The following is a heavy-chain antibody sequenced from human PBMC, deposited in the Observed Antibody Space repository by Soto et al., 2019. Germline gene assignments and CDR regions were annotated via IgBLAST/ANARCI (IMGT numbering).Heavy chain of an antibody. D-gene: IGHD1-26*01. CDR3: ARPANIAGRPGDNFYYYGMDV. J-gene: IGHJ6*02. CDR1: EGSFTNYA. Sequence: QAQLMQSGTEVKKPGSSVKVSCKASEGSFTNYAISWVRQAPGQGLEWMGGIVPIFGTTKYAQKYHGKVTLTADASSAPAFMELTSLGSEDTAVYYCARPANIAGRPGDNFYYYGMDVWGQGTKIIVS. V-gene: IGHV1-69*01. CDR2: IVPIFGTT.